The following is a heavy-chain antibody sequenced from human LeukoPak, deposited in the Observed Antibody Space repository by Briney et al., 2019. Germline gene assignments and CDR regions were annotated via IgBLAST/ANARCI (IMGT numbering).Heavy chain of an antibody. CDR2: IYDSGST. J-gene: IGHJ5*02. CDR1: GGSIRSSYYY. D-gene: IGHD2-2*01. Sequence: SETLYLTCTVSGGSIRSSYYYWGWIRQPPGKGLEWIGSIYDSGSTYYNPSLKSRVTISVDTSKNQFSLHLNSVTPEDTAVYYCARRLTQYDCFDPWGQGILVTVSS. V-gene: IGHV4-39*01. CDR3: ARRLTQYDCFDP.